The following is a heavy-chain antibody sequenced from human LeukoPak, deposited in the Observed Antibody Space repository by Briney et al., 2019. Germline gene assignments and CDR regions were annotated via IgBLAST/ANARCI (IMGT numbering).Heavy chain of an antibody. CDR1: GGTFSSYA. CDR2: IIPIFGTA. J-gene: IGHJ4*02. Sequence: GASVKVSCKASGGTFSSYAISWVRQAPGQGLEWMGGIIPIFGTANYAQKFQGRVTITADESTSTAYMELSSLRSEDTAVYYCASSHGDYALWVYWGQGTLVTVSS. V-gene: IGHV1-69*13. CDR3: ASSHGDYALWVY. D-gene: IGHD4-17*01.